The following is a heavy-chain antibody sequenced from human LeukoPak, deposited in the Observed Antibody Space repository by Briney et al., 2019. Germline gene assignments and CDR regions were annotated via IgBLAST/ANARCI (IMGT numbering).Heavy chain of an antibody. CDR1: GLTVSSYS. D-gene: IGHD2-2*01. V-gene: IGHV3-21*01. J-gene: IGHJ4*02. CDR2: ISSSSSYI. Sequence: PGGSMRPSCAASGLTVSSYSANWVRQAQGKGREWVSSISSSSSYIYYADSVKGRFTISRDNAKNSLYLQMNSLRAEGTAVYYCARLGHCSRTRCPSSAYGGQETVVTLSS. CDR3: ARLGHCSRTRCPSSAY.